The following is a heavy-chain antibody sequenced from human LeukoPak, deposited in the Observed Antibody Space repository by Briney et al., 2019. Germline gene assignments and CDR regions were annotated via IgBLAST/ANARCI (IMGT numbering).Heavy chain of an antibody. D-gene: IGHD7-27*01. CDR3: ARGPPNWGFDY. V-gene: IGHV1-69*13. Sequence: ASVKVSCKASGGTFSSYAISWVRQAPGQGLEWMGGIIAIFVTASYAQKFQGRVTIIADESTSTAYMDLSSLGSEDTAVYSCARGPPNWGFDYWGQGTLVTVSS. CDR2: IIAIFVTA. CDR1: GGTFSSYA. J-gene: IGHJ4*02.